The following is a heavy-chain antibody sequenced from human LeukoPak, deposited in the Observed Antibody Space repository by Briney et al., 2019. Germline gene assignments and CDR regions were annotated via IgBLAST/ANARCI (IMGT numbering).Heavy chain of an antibody. CDR3: ARGHPHTAFDP. CDR2: IYYSGST. CDR1: GGSISSYH. V-gene: IGHV4-59*01. Sequence: SETLSPTCTVSGGSISSYHWSWIRQPPGKGLEWIGYIYYSGSTNYNPSLKSRVTISVDTSKNQFSLKLSSVTAADTAVYYCARGHPHTAFDPWGQGTLVTVSS. J-gene: IGHJ5*02.